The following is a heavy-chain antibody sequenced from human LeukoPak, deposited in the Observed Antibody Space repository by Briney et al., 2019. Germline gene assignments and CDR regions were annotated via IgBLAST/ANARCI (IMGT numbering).Heavy chain of an antibody. CDR1: GFTFSSYG. Sequence: PGGSLRLSCAASGFTFSSYGMHWVRQAPGKGLEWVSAISGSGGSTYYADSVKGRFTISRDNSKNTLYLQMNSLRAEDTAVYYCAKRPTGGIVVVPAAKAWFDPWGQGTLVTVSS. D-gene: IGHD2-2*01. CDR3: AKRPTGGIVVVPAAKAWFDP. J-gene: IGHJ5*02. V-gene: IGHV3-23*01. CDR2: ISGSGGST.